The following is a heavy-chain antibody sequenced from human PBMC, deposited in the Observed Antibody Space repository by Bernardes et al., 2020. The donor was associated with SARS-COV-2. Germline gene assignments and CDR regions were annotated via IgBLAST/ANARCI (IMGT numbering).Heavy chain of an antibody. CDR2: ISANSRTK. V-gene: IGHV3-48*02. Sequence: GGSLRRSCVASGFSFSSYPMNWVRQAPGRGLEWVSYISANSRTKNYGDSMKARFSISRDNAKNSLFLQMNSLRDEDTAVYYCVKDGERGYDMDVWGQGTTVTVSS. CDR1: GFSFSSYP. J-gene: IGHJ6*02. D-gene: IGHD3-10*01. CDR3: VKDGERGYDMDV.